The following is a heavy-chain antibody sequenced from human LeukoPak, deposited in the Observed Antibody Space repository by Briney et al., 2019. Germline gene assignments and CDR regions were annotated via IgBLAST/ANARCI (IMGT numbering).Heavy chain of an antibody. CDR1: GFTFSSYA. D-gene: IGHD2-8*01. Sequence: PGGSLRLSCAASGFTFSSYAMHWVRQAPGKGLEWVGFIRSKAYGGTTEYAASVKGRFTISRDDSKSIAYLQMNSLKTEDTAVYYCTRIRTNGVWDIDYYYGMDVWGQGTTVTVSS. CDR3: TRIRTNGVWDIDYYYGMDV. J-gene: IGHJ6*02. CDR2: IRSKAYGGTT. V-gene: IGHV3-49*04.